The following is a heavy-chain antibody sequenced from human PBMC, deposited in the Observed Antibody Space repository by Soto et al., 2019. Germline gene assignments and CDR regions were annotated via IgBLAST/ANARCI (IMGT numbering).Heavy chain of an antibody. Sequence: ASVKVSCKASGYTFTSYGISWVRQAPGQGLEWMGWISPYNGNTNYAQKLQGRVTMTTNTSTSTAYMEMRSLRSDDTAVYYCASVVLWFGTRGPYYMDVWGKGTTVTRSS. D-gene: IGHD3-10*01. J-gene: IGHJ6*03. V-gene: IGHV1-18*01. CDR3: ASVVLWFGTRGPYYMDV. CDR2: ISPYNGNT. CDR1: GYTFTSYG.